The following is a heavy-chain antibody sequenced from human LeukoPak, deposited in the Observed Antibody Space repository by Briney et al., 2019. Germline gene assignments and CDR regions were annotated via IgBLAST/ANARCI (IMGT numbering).Heavy chain of an antibody. D-gene: IGHD3-10*01. CDR2: IYSSGST. Sequence: SETLSLTCTVSGGSISNYYWSWIRQPPGKGLEWIGYIYSSGSTNYNPSLKSRVTISVDTSKIQFSLKLSSVTAADTAVYYCARSSAYYYGSGTMTYWGQGTLVTVSS. V-gene: IGHV4-59*12. J-gene: IGHJ4*02. CDR3: ARSSAYYYGSGTMTY. CDR1: GGSISNYY.